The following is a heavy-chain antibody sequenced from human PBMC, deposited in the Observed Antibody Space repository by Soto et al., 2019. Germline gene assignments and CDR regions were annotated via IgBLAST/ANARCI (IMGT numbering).Heavy chain of an antibody. J-gene: IGHJ3*02. V-gene: IGHV1-69*13. Sequence: SVKVSCKASGGTFSSYAISWVRQAPGQGLEWMGGIIPTFGTANYAQKFQGRVTITADESTSTAYMELSSLRSEDTAVYYCARGVVYYDSSGYYPDAFDIWGQGTMVTVSS. CDR3: ARGVVYYDSSGYYPDAFDI. CDR1: GGTFSSYA. CDR2: IIPTFGTA. D-gene: IGHD3-22*01.